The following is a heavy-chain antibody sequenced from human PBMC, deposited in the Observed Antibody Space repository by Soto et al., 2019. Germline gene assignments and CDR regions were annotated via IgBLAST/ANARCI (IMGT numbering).Heavy chain of an antibody. CDR3: ARHLATTGTKGFTY. D-gene: IGHD1-1*01. CDR1: NGSISSPIYY. CDR2: IYHTGST. Sequence: SETLSLTCTVSNGSISSPIYYWGWIRQPPGKGLEWIGSIYHTGSTYYNPSLQGRVTISVDTSKNQFSLKLSSVTAADTAMYYCARHLATTGTKGFTYWGLGTLVTVSS. J-gene: IGHJ4*02. V-gene: IGHV4-39*01.